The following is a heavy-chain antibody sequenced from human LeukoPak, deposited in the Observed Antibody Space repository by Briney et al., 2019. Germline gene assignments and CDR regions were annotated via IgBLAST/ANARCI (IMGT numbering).Heavy chain of an antibody. D-gene: IGHD3-9*01. V-gene: IGHV4-4*02. Sequence: SETLSLTCAVSGGSISSTNWWSWVRQPPGKGLEWIGEIYHSGSTNYNPSLKSRVTISVDKSKNQFSLKLSSVTAADTAVYYCARDTTRYYDILTGSDYWGQGTLVTVSS. J-gene: IGHJ4*02. CDR1: GGSISSTNW. CDR2: IYHSGST. CDR3: ARDTTRYYDILTGSDY.